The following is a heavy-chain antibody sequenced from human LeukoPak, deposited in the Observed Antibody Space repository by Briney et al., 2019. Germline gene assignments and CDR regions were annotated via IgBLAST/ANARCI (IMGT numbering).Heavy chain of an antibody. CDR1: GFILSDSA. D-gene: IGHD1-7*01. Sequence: PGGSRRLSCTASGFILSDSAFDWVRQAPGKGLEWVAFLRYDGRSKYYLDAVKGRFTISRDNSKNTVYLQMDSLRPEDTAVYYCAIGVNYAFDDWGQGTLVTVSS. V-gene: IGHV3-30*02. CDR3: AIGVNYAFDD. J-gene: IGHJ4*02. CDR2: LRYDGRSK.